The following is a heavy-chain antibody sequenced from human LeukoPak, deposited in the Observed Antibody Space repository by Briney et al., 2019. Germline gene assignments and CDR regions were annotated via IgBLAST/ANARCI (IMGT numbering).Heavy chain of an antibody. CDR2: ISAYNGNT. J-gene: IGHJ3*02. CDR1: GYTFTSYG. CDR3: ARVKSRGYSPGLIDAFDI. Sequence: ASVKVSCKASGYTFTSYGISWVRQAPGQGLEWMGWISAYNGNTNYAQKLQGRVTMTTDTSTSTAYMELRSLRSDDTAVYYCARVKSRGYSPGLIDAFDIWGQGTMVTVSS. D-gene: IGHD3-22*01. V-gene: IGHV1-18*01.